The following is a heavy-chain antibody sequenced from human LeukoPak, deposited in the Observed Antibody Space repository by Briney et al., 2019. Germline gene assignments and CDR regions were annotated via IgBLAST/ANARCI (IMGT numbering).Heavy chain of an antibody. CDR3: ARDERLLSFLK. D-gene: IGHD3-3*01. CDR1: GFTFSSYG. CDR2: ITGSGGST. Sequence: GGSLRLSCAASGFTFSSYGMSWVRQAPGKGLEWVSGITGSGGSTYYADSVKGRFTISRDNSKNTLYLQMNSLRAEDTAIYYCARDERLLSFLKWGQGTLVTVSS. V-gene: IGHV3-23*01. J-gene: IGHJ4*02.